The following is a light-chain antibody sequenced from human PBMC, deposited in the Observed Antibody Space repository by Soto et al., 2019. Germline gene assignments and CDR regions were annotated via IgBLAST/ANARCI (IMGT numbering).Light chain of an antibody. V-gene: IGKV3-20*01. J-gene: IGKJ1*01. CDR3: QQHGSSPRT. CDR1: QSVRSSY. Sequence: EIVLTQSPGTLSLSPGXRATLSCRASQSVRSSYLAWYQQKPGQAPRLLIYGASSRATGIPDRFSGSGSGTDFPITISRLEPEDFAVYYCQQHGSSPRTFCQGTKADIK. CDR2: GAS.